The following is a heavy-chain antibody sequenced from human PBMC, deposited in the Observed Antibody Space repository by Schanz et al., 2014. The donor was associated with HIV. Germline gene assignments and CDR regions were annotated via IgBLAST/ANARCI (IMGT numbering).Heavy chain of an antibody. CDR1: GYSFTSYD. V-gene: IGHV1-8*02. CDR2: VNPKSGNT. J-gene: IGHJ4*02. D-gene: IGHD3-10*01. Sequence: QVQLVQSGAEVTKPGASVKVSCKASGYSFTSYDINWVRQATGQGLEWMGWVNPKSGNTGYAQKFQGRVTMTSDTSTSTAYMELRNLRSDDTAVFYCARVGAGVTVFFDYWGQGTLVSVSS. CDR3: ARVGAGVTVFFDY.